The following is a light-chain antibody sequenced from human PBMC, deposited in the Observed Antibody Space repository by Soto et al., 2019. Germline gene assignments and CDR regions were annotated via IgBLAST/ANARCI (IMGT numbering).Light chain of an antibody. CDR3: MQALQSPPT. Sequence: EIVMTQSPLSLPVTPGEQASISCRSSQSLLHSNGYDSLDWYLQKPGQSPQLLIYLGSNRASGVPARFSGSGSGTDFTLKISRVEADDVGVYYCMQALQSPPTFGQGTKVEIK. CDR2: LGS. J-gene: IGKJ1*01. V-gene: IGKV2-28*01. CDR1: QSLLHSNGYDS.